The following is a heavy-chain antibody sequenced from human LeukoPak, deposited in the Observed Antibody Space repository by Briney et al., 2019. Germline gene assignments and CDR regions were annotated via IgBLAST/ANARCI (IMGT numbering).Heavy chain of an antibody. CDR2: INHSGST. Sequence: SETLSLTCAVYGLSFSGYYWSWIRQPPGKGLEWIGEINHSGSTNYNPSLKSRVTTSVDSSKNQFSLKLSSVTAADTAVYYCARPLAGAFDIWGQGTMVTVSS. V-gene: IGHV4-34*01. CDR1: GLSFSGYY. J-gene: IGHJ3*02. CDR3: ARPLAGAFDI. D-gene: IGHD6-19*01.